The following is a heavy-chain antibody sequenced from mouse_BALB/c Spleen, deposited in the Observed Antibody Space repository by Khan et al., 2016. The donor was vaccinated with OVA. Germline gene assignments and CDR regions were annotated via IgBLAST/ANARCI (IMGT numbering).Heavy chain of an antibody. Sequence: EVQLQESGPGLVKPSQSLSLTCTVTGYSITSGYGWNWIRQFPGNKLEWMGYISYSGSTNYNPSLQGRISITRDTSKNKFFLQLNSGTTENTATYYCARTARIKYWGQGTTLTVSS. CDR3: ARTARIKY. V-gene: IGHV3-2*02. CDR1: GYSITSGYG. D-gene: IGHD1-2*01. J-gene: IGHJ2*01. CDR2: ISYSGST.